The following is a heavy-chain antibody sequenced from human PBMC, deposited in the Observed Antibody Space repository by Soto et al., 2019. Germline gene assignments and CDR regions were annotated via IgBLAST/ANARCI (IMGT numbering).Heavy chain of an antibody. J-gene: IGHJ4*02. V-gene: IGHV3-23*01. Sequence: GGSLRLSCAASGFTFNNYAMGWVRQAPGEGLEWVSAITGSGSDTYYLASVKGRFTISRDNSKNTLFLQMDSLRAEDTAIYYCAKLGSSAWSPHYYFDYWGQGTLVTVSS. CDR2: ITGSGSDT. CDR1: GFTFNNYA. CDR3: AKLGSSAWSPHYYFDY. D-gene: IGHD3-10*01.